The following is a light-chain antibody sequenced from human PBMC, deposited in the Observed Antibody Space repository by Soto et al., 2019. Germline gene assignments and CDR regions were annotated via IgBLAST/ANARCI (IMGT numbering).Light chain of an antibody. CDR3: QKYDSAPFT. J-gene: IGKJ3*01. CDR1: QGINNY. V-gene: IGKV1-27*01. CDR2: GAS. Sequence: DIKMTQSPSSLSASVGDRVTITCRASQGINNYLAWYQQRPGKVPKLLIYGASTLQSGVPSRFSGSGSGKYFTLTISSLQPEDVSTYYYQKYDSAPFTFGPGTKVDIK.